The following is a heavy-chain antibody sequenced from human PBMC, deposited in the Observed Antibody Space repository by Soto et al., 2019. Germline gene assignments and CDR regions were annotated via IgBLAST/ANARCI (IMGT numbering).Heavy chain of an antibody. J-gene: IGHJ3*02. CDR2: IYYSGST. V-gene: IGHV4-59*08. Sequence: PSETLSLTCTVSGGSISSYYWSWIRQPPGKGLEWIGYIYYSGSTNYNPSLKSRVTISVDTSKNQFSLKLSSVTAADTAVYYCARQFYGSGSRGAFDIWGQGTTVTVSS. D-gene: IGHD3-10*01. CDR3: ARQFYGSGSRGAFDI. CDR1: GGSISSYY.